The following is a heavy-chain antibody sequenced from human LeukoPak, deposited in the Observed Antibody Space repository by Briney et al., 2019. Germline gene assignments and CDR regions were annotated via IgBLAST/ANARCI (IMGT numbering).Heavy chain of an antibody. CDR1: GFTFSNAW. CDR3: TSTLPY. J-gene: IGHJ4*02. CDR2: IRRNVDGGTT. Sequence: GGSLRLSCAASGFTFSNAWLTWIRQAPGKGLEWVGHIRRNVDGGTTDYAAPVKGRFTISRDDSKNTLYLQMNGLKTEDTAVYYCTSTLPYWGQGTLVTVSS. V-gene: IGHV3-15*01.